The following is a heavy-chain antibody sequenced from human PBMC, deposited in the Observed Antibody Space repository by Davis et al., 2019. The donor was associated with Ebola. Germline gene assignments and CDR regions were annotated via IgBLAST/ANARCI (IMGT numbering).Heavy chain of an antibody. Sequence: SETLSLTCTVSGGSISSSSYYWGWIRQPPGKGLEWIGSIYYSGSTYYNPPLKSRVTISVDTSKNQFSLKLSSVTAADTAVYYCARQVGATRYGYYGMDVWGQGTTVTVSS. J-gene: IGHJ6*02. D-gene: IGHD1-26*01. CDR3: ARQVGATRYGYYGMDV. V-gene: IGHV4-39*01. CDR2: IYYSGST. CDR1: GGSISSSSYY.